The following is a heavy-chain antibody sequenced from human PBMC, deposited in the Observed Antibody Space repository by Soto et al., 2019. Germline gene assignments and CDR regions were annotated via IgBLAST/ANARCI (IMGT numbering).Heavy chain of an antibody. CDR2: IYYSGST. Sequence: SETLSLTGTVSGGSISSGGYYWSWICQHPGKGLEWIGYIYYSGSTYYNPSLKSRVTISVDTSKNQFSLKLSSATAADTAVYYCARSGYCSSTSCYGAAFDIWGQGAMVT. CDR1: GGSISSGGYY. CDR3: ARSGYCSSTSCYGAAFDI. D-gene: IGHD2-2*01. V-gene: IGHV4-31*03. J-gene: IGHJ3*02.